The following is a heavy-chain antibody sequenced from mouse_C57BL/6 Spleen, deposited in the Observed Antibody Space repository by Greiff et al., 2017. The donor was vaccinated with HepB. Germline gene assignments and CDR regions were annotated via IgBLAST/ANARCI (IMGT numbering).Heavy chain of an antibody. CDR2: IDPANGNT. Sequence: DVQLQESVAELVRPGASVKLSCTASGFNIKNTYMHWVKQRPEQGLEWIGRIDPANGNTKYAPKFQGKATITADTSSNTAYLQLSSLTSEDTASYYCASPRQPERTWFAYWGQGTLVTVSA. D-gene: IGHD3-2*01. CDR3: ASPRQPERTWFAY. J-gene: IGHJ3*01. V-gene: IGHV14-3*01. CDR1: GFNIKNTY.